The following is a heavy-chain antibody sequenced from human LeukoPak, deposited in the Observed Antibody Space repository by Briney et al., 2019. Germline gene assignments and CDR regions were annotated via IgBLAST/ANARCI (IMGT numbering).Heavy chain of an antibody. CDR1: GGSISTYY. Sequence: SETLSLTCTVSGGSISTYYWSWIRQPPGKGLEWIGYIYYSGSTYYNPSLKSRVTISVDTSKNQFSLKLSSVTAADTAVYYCARGRGSPAFDIWGQGTMVTVSS. CDR3: ARGRGSPAFDI. J-gene: IGHJ3*02. CDR2: IYYSGST. D-gene: IGHD3-10*01. V-gene: IGHV4-59*12.